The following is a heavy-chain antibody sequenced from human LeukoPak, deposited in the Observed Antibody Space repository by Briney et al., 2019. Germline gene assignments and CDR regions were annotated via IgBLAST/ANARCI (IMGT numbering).Heavy chain of an antibody. CDR3: AGRPTGYSSGYIH. CDR1: GITFSNYA. D-gene: IGHD5-18*01. CDR2: ISGSAHKI. J-gene: IGHJ4*02. V-gene: IGHV3-23*01. Sequence: GGSLRLSCVASGITFSNYAVSWVRQTPEKGLDWVSVISGSAHKIRYADSVKGRFTISRDNSENIVYLQMNNLRVEDTAVYYCAGRPTGYSSGYIHWGQGTLVTVSS.